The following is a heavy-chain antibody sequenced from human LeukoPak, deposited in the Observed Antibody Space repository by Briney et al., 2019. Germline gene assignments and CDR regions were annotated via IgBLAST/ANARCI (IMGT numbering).Heavy chain of an antibody. CDR2: VSQDGSKR. CDR3: AKDTPSPNSGFYHY. V-gene: IGHV3-30*18. CDR1: GFTFSSSG. Sequence: GGSLRLSCAASGFTFSSSGIRWVRQAPGKGLEWVSTVSQDGSKRYYGDSVKGRFIISRDNSRNTVYLQMNRLRAEDTAVYFCAKDTPSPNSGFYHYWGQGTPVTVSS. D-gene: IGHD1-26*01. J-gene: IGHJ4*02.